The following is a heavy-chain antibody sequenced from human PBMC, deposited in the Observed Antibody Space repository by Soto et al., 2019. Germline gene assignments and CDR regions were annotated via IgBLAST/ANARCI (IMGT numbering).Heavy chain of an antibody. CDR1: GGSISSDDYY. CDR2: IHSSGSI. J-gene: IGHJ1*01. V-gene: IGHV4-30-4*01. D-gene: IGHD3-22*01. CDR3: ARDLDGLHDDTSGPFPRPG. Sequence: SETLSLTCTVSGGSISSDDYYWSWIRQAPGRGLEWIGYIHSSGSIYYNPSLKSRATMSIDTAGNQFSLKVSSVTVADTAVYYCARDLDGLHDDTSGPFPRPGWGQGTLGTVSS.